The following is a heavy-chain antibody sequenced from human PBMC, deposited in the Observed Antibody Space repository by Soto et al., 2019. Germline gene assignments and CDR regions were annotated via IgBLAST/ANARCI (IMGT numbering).Heavy chain of an antibody. D-gene: IGHD2-15*01. J-gene: IGHJ5*02. CDR1: GCSISSGGSS. Sequence: QVQLQESGPGLVKPSQTLSLTCTVSGCSISSGGSSWSWISQHPGKGLEWIGDIYYSGSTYYNPSLKSRVTISADTAKNQFSLKLSAVSAAGTAVYYCARGSRGGYCSGGSCYLGFDPWGQGTLVTVSA. CDR2: IYYSGST. CDR3: ARGSRGGYCSGGSCYLGFDP. V-gene: IGHV4-31*03.